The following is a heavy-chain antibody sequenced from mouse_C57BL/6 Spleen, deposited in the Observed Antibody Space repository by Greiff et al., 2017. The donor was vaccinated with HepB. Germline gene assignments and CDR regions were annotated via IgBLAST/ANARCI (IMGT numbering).Heavy chain of an antibody. Sequence: EVQLQQSVAELVRPGASVKLSCTASGFTFKNTYMHWVKQRPEQGLEWIGRIDPANGNTKYAPKFQGKATITADTSSNTAYLPLSSLTSEDTALYYCARGGSSFYWYFEVWGTGTTVTVSS. D-gene: IGHD1-1*01. CDR2: IDPANGNT. CDR1: GFTFKNTY. V-gene: IGHV14-3*01. J-gene: IGHJ1*03. CDR3: ARGGSSFYWYFEV.